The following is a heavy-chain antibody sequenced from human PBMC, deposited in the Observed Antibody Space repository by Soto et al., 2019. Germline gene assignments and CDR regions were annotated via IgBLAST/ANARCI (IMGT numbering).Heavy chain of an antibody. V-gene: IGHV3-23*01. J-gene: IGHJ6*02. Sequence: PGGSLRLSCAATGLTFSVYAMTWVRRAPGKGLEWVSAVTANGGSTYSADSVKGRFTISRDNSKNTLFLQMNSLRAEDTAVYYCASLGVGDWANYYYYYGMDVWGQGTTVTVSS. CDR2: VTANGGST. CDR3: ASLGVGDWANYYYYYGMDV. D-gene: IGHD2-21*02. CDR1: GLTFSVYA.